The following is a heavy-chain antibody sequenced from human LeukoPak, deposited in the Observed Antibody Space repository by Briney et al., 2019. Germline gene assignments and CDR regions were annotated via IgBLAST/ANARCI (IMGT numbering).Heavy chain of an antibody. V-gene: IGHV1-2*02. CDR3: ARAKANWGSGDY. CDR2: INPNTGGT. J-gene: IGHJ4*02. CDR1: EYTFTDYY. D-gene: IGHD7-27*01. Sequence: ASVKVSCKASEYTFTDYYVHWVRQAPGQGHEWMGWINPNTGGTNYAQKFQGRVTMTRDTSISTGYMDLSGLRSDDTAVYYCARAKANWGSGDYWGQGTLVTVSS.